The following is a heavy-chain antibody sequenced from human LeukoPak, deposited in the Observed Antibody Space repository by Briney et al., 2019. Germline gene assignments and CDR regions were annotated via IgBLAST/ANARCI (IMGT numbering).Heavy chain of an antibody. J-gene: IGHJ5*02. Sequence: SQTLSLTCAISGDSVSSESTAWNWIRQSPSRGLEWLGRTYYRSKWYNGYAVSVKSRITINPDTSKNQFSLQLNSVTPEDTAVYYCARRPTQYDCFDPWGQGILVTVSS. V-gene: IGHV6-1*01. CDR1: GDSVSSESTA. CDR2: TYYRSKWYN. CDR3: ARRPTQYDCFDP. D-gene: IGHD2-2*01.